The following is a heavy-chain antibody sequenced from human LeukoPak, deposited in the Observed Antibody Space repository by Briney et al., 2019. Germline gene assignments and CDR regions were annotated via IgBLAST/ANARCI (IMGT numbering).Heavy chain of an antibody. D-gene: IGHD1-26*01. CDR3: ARGGGYYAIDY. Sequence: SETLSLTCAVYGGSFSGYYWSWIRQPPGKGLEWIGEINHSGSTNYNPSLKSRVTISVDTSKNQFSLKLSSVTAADTAVYYCARGGGYYAIDYWGQGTLVTVSS. V-gene: IGHV4-34*01. CDR2: INHSGST. CDR1: GGSFSGYY. J-gene: IGHJ4*02.